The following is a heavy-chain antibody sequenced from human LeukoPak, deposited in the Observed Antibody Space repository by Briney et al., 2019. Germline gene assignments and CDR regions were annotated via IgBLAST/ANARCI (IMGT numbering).Heavy chain of an antibody. V-gene: IGHV4-30-2*01. D-gene: IGHD2-2*01. CDR2: IYHSGST. J-gene: IGHJ2*01. CDR3: ARARVVPAARVGYFDL. CDR1: GGSISSGGYS. Sequence: SETLSLTCALSGGSISSGGYSWSWIRQPRGKGLEWIGYIYHSGSTYYNPSLKSRATISVDRSKNQFSLKLSSVPAADTAVYYCARARVVPAARVGYFDLWGRGTLVTVSS.